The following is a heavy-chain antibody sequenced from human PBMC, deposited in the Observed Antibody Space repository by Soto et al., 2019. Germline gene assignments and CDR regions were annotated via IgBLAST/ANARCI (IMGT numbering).Heavy chain of an antibody. CDR2: ISYDGSNK. CDR3: AREGQELRFLEWLYVAGWMDY. V-gene: IGHV3-30-3*01. J-gene: IGHJ4*02. Sequence: QVQLVESGGGVVQPGRSLRLSCAASGFTFSSYAMHWVRQAPGKGLEWVAVISYDGSNKYYADSVKGRFTISRDNSKNTLDLQMNSLGAEDTAVYYCAREGQELRFLEWLYVAGWMDYWGQGTLVTVSS. D-gene: IGHD3-3*01. CDR1: GFTFSSYA.